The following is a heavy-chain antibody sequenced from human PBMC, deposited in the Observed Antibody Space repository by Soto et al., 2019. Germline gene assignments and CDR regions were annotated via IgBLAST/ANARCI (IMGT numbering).Heavy chain of an antibody. CDR2: TYYRSNWRH. J-gene: IGHJ4*02. Sequence: SQTLSLTCAISGDSVSSNTAAWNWIRSSPSRGLEWLGRTYYRSNWRHDYAVSVRSRITVNPDTSKNHFSLQLNSVTPDDTAVYYCARGVAGSGFDLWGQGTLVTVFS. V-gene: IGHV6-1*01. D-gene: IGHD6-19*01. CDR3: ARGVAGSGFDL. CDR1: GDSVSSNTAA.